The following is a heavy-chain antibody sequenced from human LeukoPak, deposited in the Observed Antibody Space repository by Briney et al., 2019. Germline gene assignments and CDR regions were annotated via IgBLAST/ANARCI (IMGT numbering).Heavy chain of an antibody. CDR3: ARHTDYGGNEVPPIDY. Sequence: SETLSLTCTVSGGSISSYYWSWIRQPPGKGLEWIGHIYYSGSTNYNPSLKSRVTISVDTSKNQFSLKLSSVTAADTAVYYCARHTDYGGNEVPPIDYWGQGTLVTVSS. J-gene: IGHJ4*02. CDR2: IYYSGST. CDR1: GGSISSYY. V-gene: IGHV4-59*08. D-gene: IGHD4-23*01.